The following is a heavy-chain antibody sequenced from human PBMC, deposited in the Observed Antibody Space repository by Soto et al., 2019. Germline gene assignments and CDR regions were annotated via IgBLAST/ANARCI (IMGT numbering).Heavy chain of an antibody. D-gene: IGHD6-13*01. CDR1: GFTFTSYS. Sequence: SLKISCTTYGFTFTSYSMHWVRQAPGKGLEWVATFWYDASAQRYADSVKGRFTISRDPSRGTVYLLMDSLRTDDTAVYYCVFGSWNQYFFDHWGEESLVTVSS. V-gene: IGHV3-33*08. CDR3: VFGSWNQYFFDH. J-gene: IGHJ4*02. CDR2: FWYDASAQ.